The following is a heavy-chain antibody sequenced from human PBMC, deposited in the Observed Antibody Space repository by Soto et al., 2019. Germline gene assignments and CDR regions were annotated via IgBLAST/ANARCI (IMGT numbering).Heavy chain of an antibody. V-gene: IGHV3-9*01. CDR2: ITRDSGNK. Sequence: AWGSLRLSCAASGFRLDEHAMHWVRQAQGKGPGWVSGITRDSGNKGYADSVKGRFIVSRDNPKNPLYLQMNSLRPDDSALYYCARDRVGWTYFSGLDYWGQGALVTVSS. CDR1: GFRLDEHA. CDR3: ARDRVGWTYFSGLDY. J-gene: IGHJ4*02. D-gene: IGHD1-26*01.